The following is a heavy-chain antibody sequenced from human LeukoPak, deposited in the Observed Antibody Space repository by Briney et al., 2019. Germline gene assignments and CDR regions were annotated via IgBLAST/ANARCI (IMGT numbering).Heavy chain of an antibody. CDR3: ARAIGWRDAFDI. J-gene: IGHJ3*02. Sequence: GGSLRLSCAASGFTFSSYWMTWARQAPGKGLEWVANIEQDGSEKYYVESVKGRFTISRDNAKNSLYLQMNSLRAEDTAVYYCARAIGWRDAFDIWGQGTMVTVSS. D-gene: IGHD6-19*01. V-gene: IGHV3-7*01. CDR2: IEQDGSEK. CDR1: GFTFSSYW.